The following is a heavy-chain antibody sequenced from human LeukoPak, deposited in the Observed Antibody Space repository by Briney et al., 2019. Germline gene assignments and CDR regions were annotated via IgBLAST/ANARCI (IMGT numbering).Heavy chain of an antibody. Sequence: SQTLSLTCAVSGGSVDKTAYSWSWIRQPPGKGLEWIGYIYHGGNTYYNPSLKSRVTISVDRSKNHFSLTLTSVTATDTAVYYCAKNRDYGDYSNWFDPWGQGVLVTVSS. J-gene: IGHJ5*02. CDR2: IYHGGNT. CDR3: AKNRDYGDYSNWFDP. D-gene: IGHD4-17*01. V-gene: IGHV4-30-2*01. CDR1: GGSVDKTAYS.